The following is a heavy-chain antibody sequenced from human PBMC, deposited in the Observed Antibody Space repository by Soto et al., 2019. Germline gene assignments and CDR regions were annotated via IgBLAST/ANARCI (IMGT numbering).Heavy chain of an antibody. CDR3: LKDSSFFYDSSGYYDC. D-gene: IGHD3-22*01. Sequence: EVQLVESGGVVVQPGGSLRLSCAASGFTFDDYTMHWVRQAPGKGLEWVSLISWDGGSTYYADSVKGRFTISRDNSKNPLYLQMNSLRTEDTALYYCLKDSSFFYDSSGYYDCWGQGTLVTVSS. CDR2: ISWDGGST. J-gene: IGHJ4*02. CDR1: GFTFDDYT. V-gene: IGHV3-43*01.